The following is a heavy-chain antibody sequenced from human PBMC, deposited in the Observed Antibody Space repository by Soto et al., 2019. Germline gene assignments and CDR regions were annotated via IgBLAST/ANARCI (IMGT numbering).Heavy chain of an antibody. Sequence: QITLKESGTALVKATQTLTLTCTVSGFSLSTSGVGVGWIRQPPGKALEWLALIYWDDDNRYSPSLKSRLTITKDTSKNQVVLTMTNIDPVDTATYYCAHLNTHGTTVTDTFDYWGQGTLVTVSS. CDR2: IYWDDDN. D-gene: IGHD4-4*01. CDR3: AHLNTHGTTVTDTFDY. CDR1: GFSLSTSGVG. J-gene: IGHJ4*02. V-gene: IGHV2-5*02.